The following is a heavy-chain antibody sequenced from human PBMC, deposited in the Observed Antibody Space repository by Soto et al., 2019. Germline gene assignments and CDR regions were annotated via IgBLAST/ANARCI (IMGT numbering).Heavy chain of an antibody. Sequence: SETLSLTCAVSGGSISSGGYSWSWIRQPPGKGLEWIGYIYHSGSTYYNPSLKSRVTISVDRSKNQFSLKLSSVTAADTAVYYCASSKLPVRYYDFWSGSYGMDVWGQGTTVTV. CDR2: IYHSGST. D-gene: IGHD3-3*01. J-gene: IGHJ6*02. CDR1: GGSISSGGYS. CDR3: ASSKLPVRYYDFWSGSYGMDV. V-gene: IGHV4-30-2*01.